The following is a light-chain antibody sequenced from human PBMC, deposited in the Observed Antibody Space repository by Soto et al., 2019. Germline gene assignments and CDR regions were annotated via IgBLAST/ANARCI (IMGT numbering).Light chain of an antibody. CDR3: QQYLNWPLA. CDR1: QSISSN. CDR2: GAS. V-gene: IGKV3-15*01. J-gene: IGKJ5*01. Sequence: EVVMTQSPATLSVSPGERATLSCRASQSISSNLAWFQQRPGQAPRLLIYGASTRATSIPARFSGSGSGTEFTLTISSLQSEDFAVYYCQQYLNWPLAIGQGTRLEIK.